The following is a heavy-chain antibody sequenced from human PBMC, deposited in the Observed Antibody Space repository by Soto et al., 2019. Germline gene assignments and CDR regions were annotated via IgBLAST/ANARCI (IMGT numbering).Heavy chain of an antibody. CDR3: ARCPHSSAWPVDY. J-gene: IGHJ4*02. CDR1: GYRFTSYW. Sequence: PGESLKISCKGSGYRFTSYWIGWVRQMPGKGLELMGIIYPGDSDTRYSPSFQGQVTISADKSITTAYLQWSSLKASDSAMYYCARCPHSSAWPVDYWGQGTLVTVSS. D-gene: IGHD6-19*01. V-gene: IGHV5-51*01. CDR2: IYPGDSDT.